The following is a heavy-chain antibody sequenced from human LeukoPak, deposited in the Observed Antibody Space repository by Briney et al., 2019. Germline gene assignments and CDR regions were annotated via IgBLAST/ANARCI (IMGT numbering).Heavy chain of an antibody. CDR3: ARQQLTAYNWFDP. D-gene: IGHD2-2*01. J-gene: IGHJ5*02. V-gene: IGHV4-39*01. CDR1: GGSISSSSYS. CDR2: IYYSGST. Sequence: PSETLSLTCTVSGGSISSSSYSWGWIRQPPGKGLEWIGSIYYSGSTYYNPSLKSRVTISVDTSKNQFSLKLSSVTAADTAVYYCARQQLTAYNWFDPWGQGTLVTVSS.